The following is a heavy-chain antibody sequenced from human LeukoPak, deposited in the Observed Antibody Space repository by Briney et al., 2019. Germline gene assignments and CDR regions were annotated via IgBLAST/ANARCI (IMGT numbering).Heavy chain of an antibody. V-gene: IGHV3-23*01. J-gene: IGHJ4*02. CDR1: GFTFTSYA. Sequence: VGSLRLSCAASGFTFTSYAMGWVRQAPGKGLEWVSTISGGGVTTYYADSVKGRFTISRDNSKNTVYLQMNSLRAEDTAIYYCATPWTAVATFHRLDYWGQGTLVTVSS. CDR2: ISGGGVTT. CDR3: ATPWTAVATFHRLDY. D-gene: IGHD3/OR15-3a*01.